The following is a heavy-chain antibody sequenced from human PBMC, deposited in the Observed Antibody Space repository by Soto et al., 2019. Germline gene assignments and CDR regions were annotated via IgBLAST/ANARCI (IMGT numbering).Heavy chain of an antibody. CDR3: TTQYVSGPTFHY. Sequence: PGGSLRLSCAASGFTFSNAWMSWVRLAPGKGLEWVGRVKSKTDGGTTEYTAPVKGRFTISRDDSKNTLYLQMNSLNTEDTAVYYCTTQYVSGPTFHYWGQGTLVTVSS. V-gene: IGHV3-15*01. CDR2: VKSKTDGGTT. CDR1: GFTFSNAW. J-gene: IGHJ4*02. D-gene: IGHD3-16*01.